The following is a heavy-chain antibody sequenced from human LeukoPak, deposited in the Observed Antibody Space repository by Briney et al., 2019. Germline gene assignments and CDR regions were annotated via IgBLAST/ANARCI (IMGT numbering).Heavy chain of an antibody. D-gene: IGHD3-22*01. CDR1: GFTFSIYA. Sequence: GGSLRLSCAASGFTFSIYAMSWVRQAPGKGLQWVSSITSRGESTWYVDSVKGRFTITRDNSENTLYLQMHSLRAEDMAVYYCARDRPNYYGSDGHYYRRDGDYWGRGTLVSVSS. J-gene: IGHJ4*02. CDR2: ITSRGEST. V-gene: IGHV3-23*01. CDR3: ARDRPNYYGSDGHYYRRDGDY.